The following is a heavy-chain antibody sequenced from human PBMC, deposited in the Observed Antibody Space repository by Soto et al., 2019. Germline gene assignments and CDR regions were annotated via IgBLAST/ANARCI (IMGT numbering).Heavy chain of an antibody. CDR3: ARSSGGNFGIIIEGSNWFDP. CDR1: GYSFTSYW. Sequence: LKISCKGSGYSFTSYWIGWVRQMPGKGLEWMGIIYPGDSDTRYSPSFQGQVTISADTSRSTVYMELRSLRSDDTAIYYCARSSGGNFGIIIEGSNWFDPWGQGTLVTVSS. J-gene: IGHJ5*02. V-gene: IGHV5-51*01. D-gene: IGHD3-3*01. CDR2: IYPGDSDT.